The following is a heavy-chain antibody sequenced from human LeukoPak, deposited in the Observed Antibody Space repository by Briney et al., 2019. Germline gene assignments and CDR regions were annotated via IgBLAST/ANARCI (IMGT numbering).Heavy chain of an antibody. CDR2: IKQDGSEK. D-gene: IGHD3-10*01. Sequence: GGSLRLSCAASGFTFSSYWMSWVRQAPGKGLEWVANIKQDGSEKYYVDSVKGRFTISRDNAKNSLYLQTNSLRAEDTAVYYCARKVDRPGSPLYFDYWGQGTLVTVSS. J-gene: IGHJ4*02. CDR1: GFTFSSYW. CDR3: ARKVDRPGSPLYFDY. V-gene: IGHV3-7*01.